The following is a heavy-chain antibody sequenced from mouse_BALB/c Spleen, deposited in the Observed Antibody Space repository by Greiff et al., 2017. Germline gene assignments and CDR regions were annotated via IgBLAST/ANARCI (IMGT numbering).Heavy chain of an antibody. CDR3: ARSEIIMDY. Sequence: QVQLKQSGAELMKPGASVKISCKATGYTFSSYWIEWVKQRPGHGLEWIGEILPGSGSTNYNEKFKGKATFTADTSSNTAYMQLSSLTSEDSAVYYCARSEIIMDYWGQGTSVTVSS. V-gene: IGHV1-9*01. J-gene: IGHJ4*01. CDR1: GYTFSSYW. CDR2: ILPGSGST.